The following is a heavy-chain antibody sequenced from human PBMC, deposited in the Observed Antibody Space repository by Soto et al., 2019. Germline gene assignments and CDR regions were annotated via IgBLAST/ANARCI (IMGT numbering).Heavy chain of an antibody. V-gene: IGHV1-18*01. CDR2: ISADNGNT. J-gene: IGHJ6*02. CDR1: GYTFYSHS. CDR3: ARSLLAVAGGLYYYYGMDV. D-gene: IGHD6-19*01. Sequence: ASLKVSCKTAGYTFYSHSISCVRHTNGQGLEWMGRISADNGNTKYAQKFRGRVTMTTDTSTSTVYMELRNLRSDDTAVYYCARSLLAVAGGLYYYYGMDVWGQGTTVTVSS.